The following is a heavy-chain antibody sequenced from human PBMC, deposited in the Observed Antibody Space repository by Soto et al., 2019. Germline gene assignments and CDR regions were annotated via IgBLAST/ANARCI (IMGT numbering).Heavy chain of an antibody. CDR2: LSTDRSTP. CDR3: AKSYDLWSPYLSFGDQRDP. J-gene: IGHJ5*02. V-gene: IGHV3-30*16. D-gene: IGHD3-3*01. Sequence: PGESLKISCAASGFIFGSYAMNWVRQVPGKGPEWVAVLSTDRSTPYYADSVRGRFTISRDNSKNTLFLQMNSLRPEDTAIYFCAKSYDLWSPYLSFGDQRDPWGQGTLVTVSS. CDR1: GFIFGSYA.